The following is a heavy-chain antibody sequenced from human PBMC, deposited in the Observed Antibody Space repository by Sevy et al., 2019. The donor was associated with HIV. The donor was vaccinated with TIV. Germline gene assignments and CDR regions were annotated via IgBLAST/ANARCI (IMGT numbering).Heavy chain of an antibody. D-gene: IGHD3-3*02. CDR1: GYTLSELS. V-gene: IGHV1-24*01. CDR2: FDPEDGET. J-gene: IGHJ4*02. CDR3: ATGFPGEYRECGRIRCFTDYFAY. Sequence: ASVKVSCKVSGYTLSELSMYWVRQAPGKGLEWMGGFDPEDGETVYSQKFQGRVTMTEDTSTNTANMELSSLRSEDTAIYYCATGFPGEYRECGRIRCFTDYFAYWGQGALVTGSS.